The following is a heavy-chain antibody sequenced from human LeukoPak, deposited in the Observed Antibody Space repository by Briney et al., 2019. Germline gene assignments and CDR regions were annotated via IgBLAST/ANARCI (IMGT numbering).Heavy chain of an antibody. J-gene: IGHJ3*02. CDR3: TTGLRPGI. D-gene: IGHD5/OR15-5a*01. Sequence: PGGSLRLSCAASGFTFSNAWVSWVRQAPGKGLEWVGLIKRKSDGGTTDYAAPVKGRFTISRDDSKNTLYLQMNSLKIEDSAVYYCTTGLRPGIWGQGTTVTVSS. CDR1: GFTFSNAW. CDR2: IKRKSDGGTT. V-gene: IGHV3-15*01.